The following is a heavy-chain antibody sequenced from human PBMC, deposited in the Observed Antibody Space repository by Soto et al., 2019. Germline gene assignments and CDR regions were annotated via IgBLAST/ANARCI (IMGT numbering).Heavy chain of an antibody. D-gene: IGHD6-13*01. CDR3: AKDISAIAALTTAFDY. CDR2: ISYDGSNK. CDR1: GFTFSSYG. Sequence: GALRLSCAASGFTFSSYGMHWVRQAPGKGLEWVAAISYDGSNKYYADSVKGRFTISRDNSKNTLYLQMNSLRAEDTAVYYCAKDISAIAALTTAFDYWGQGTLVTVSS. V-gene: IGHV3-30*18. J-gene: IGHJ4*02.